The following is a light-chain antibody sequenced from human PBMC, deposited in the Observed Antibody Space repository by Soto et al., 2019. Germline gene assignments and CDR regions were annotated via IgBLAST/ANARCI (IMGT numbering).Light chain of an antibody. V-gene: IGKV3-20*01. CDR2: AAS. J-gene: IGKJ1*01. Sequence: EVVLTQSPGTLSLSPGERTTLSCRASQSVSSSYLAWYQQKPGQAPRLLIYAASSRATGIPDRFSGSGSGTDFTLTISRVEPEDFAVYYCQQYGSSRWTFGQGTKVEIK. CDR3: QQYGSSRWT. CDR1: QSVSSSY.